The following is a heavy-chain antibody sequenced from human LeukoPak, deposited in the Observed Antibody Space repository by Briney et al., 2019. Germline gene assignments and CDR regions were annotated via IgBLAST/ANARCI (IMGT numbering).Heavy chain of an antibody. CDR3: ARDLWDTAIDNWFDP. CDR2: IIPIFGTA. J-gene: IGHJ5*02. D-gene: IGHD5-18*01. CDR1: GGTFSSYA. V-gene: IGHV1-69*05. Sequence: ASVKVSCKASGGTFSSYAISWVRQAPGQGLGWMGRIIPIFGTANYAQKFQGRVTITTDESTSTAYMELSSLRSEDTAVYYCARDLWDTAIDNWFDPWGQGTLVTVSS.